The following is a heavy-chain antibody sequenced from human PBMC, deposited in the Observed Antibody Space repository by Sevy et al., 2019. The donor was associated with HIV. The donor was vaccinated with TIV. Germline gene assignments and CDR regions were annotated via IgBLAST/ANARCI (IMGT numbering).Heavy chain of an antibody. J-gene: IGHJ3*02. CDR3: ARGLGYYYDSSGPKGAFDI. CDR2: ISSSSSTI. CDR1: GFTFSSYS. V-gene: IGHV3-48*02. D-gene: IGHD3-22*01. Sequence: GGSLRLSCAASGFTFSSYSMNWVRQAPGKGLEWVSYISSSSSTIYYADSVKGRFTISRDNAKNSPYLQMNSLRDEDTAVYYCARGLGYYYDSSGPKGAFDIWGQGTMVTVSS.